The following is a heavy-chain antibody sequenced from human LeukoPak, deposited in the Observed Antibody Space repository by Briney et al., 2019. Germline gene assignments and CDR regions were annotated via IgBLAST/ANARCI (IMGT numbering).Heavy chain of an antibody. V-gene: IGHV3-23*05. CDR1: GFIFKNLA. Sequence: GGSLRLSCVVSGFIFKNLAMSWVRQAPGKGLEWVSAIDGSGSHTFYTDSVKGRFTISRDNSKNTLYLQMNSLRAEDTAVYYCAKGSAKWELYDCWGQRTLVTVSS. CDR3: AKGSAKWELYDC. J-gene: IGHJ4*02. D-gene: IGHD4-23*01. CDR2: IDGSGSHT.